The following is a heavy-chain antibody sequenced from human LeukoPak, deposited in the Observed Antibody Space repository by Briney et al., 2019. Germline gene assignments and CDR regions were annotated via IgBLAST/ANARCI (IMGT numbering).Heavy chain of an antibody. CDR1: GYTFTSYY. D-gene: IGHD3-3*01. CDR2: INPSGGST. J-gene: IGHJ4*02. V-gene: IGHV1-46*01. CDR3: AREGYDFWSGFDY. Sequence: ASVKVSCKASGYTFTSYYMHWVRQAPGQGREGMGIINPSGGSTSYAQKFQGRVTMTRDTSTSTVYMELSSLRSEDTAVYYCAREGYDFWSGFDYWGQGTLVTVSS.